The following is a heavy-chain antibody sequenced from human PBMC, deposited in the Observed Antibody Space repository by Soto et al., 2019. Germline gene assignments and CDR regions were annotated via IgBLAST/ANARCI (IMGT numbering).Heavy chain of an antibody. CDR2: INPNSGGT. D-gene: IGHD3-9*01. CDR3: ARDHRYDILTGRQYYYYYGMDV. Sequence: ASVEVSCKASGSPFTGYYMHWVRQAPGQGLEWMGWINPNSGGTNYAQKFQGWVTMTRDTSISTAYMELSRLRSDDTAVYYCARDHRYDILTGRQYYYYYGMDVWGQGTTVTVSS. J-gene: IGHJ6*02. CDR1: GSPFTGYY. V-gene: IGHV1-2*04.